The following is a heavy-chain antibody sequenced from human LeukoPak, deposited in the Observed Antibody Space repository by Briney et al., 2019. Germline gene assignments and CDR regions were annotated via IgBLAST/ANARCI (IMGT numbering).Heavy chain of an antibody. CDR3: ARDDYSKSGYGMDV. J-gene: IGHJ6*02. Sequence: GASVKVSCKASGYTFTSYDINWVRQATGQGLEWMGWMNPNSGNTGYAQKFQGRVTMTRNASISTAYMELSSLRSEDTAVYYCARDDYSKSGYGMDVWGQGTTVTVSS. V-gene: IGHV1-8*01. CDR2: MNPNSGNT. D-gene: IGHD4-4*01. CDR1: GYTFTSYD.